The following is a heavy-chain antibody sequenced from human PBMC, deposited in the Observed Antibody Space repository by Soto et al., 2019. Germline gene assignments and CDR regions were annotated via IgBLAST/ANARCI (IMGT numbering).Heavy chain of an antibody. CDR3: AGDLDLTTVTTSFDS. Sequence: QGQLVQSGAEVKKPGASVKVACKTSGFTFTKYYMHWVRQAPGQGLDWVGVINPSGRTTSYAQKCLGRVNITRAAFTVTLYMELNSAGSDDTAGYYCAGDLDLTTVTTSFDSLGQGTLVTVSS. V-gene: IGHV1-46*01. J-gene: IGHJ5*01. CDR2: INPSGRTT. D-gene: IGHD4-17*01. CDR1: GFTFTKYY.